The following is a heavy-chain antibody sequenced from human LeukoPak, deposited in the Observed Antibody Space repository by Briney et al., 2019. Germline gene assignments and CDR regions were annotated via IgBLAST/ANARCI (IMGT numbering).Heavy chain of an antibody. CDR3: ARGGFMVRGVIIRCWFDP. CDR2: MNPNSGNT. Sequence: ASVKVSCKASGYTFTSYDINWVRQATGQGLEWMGWMNPNSGNTGYAQKFQGRVTMTRNTSISTAYMELSSLRSEDTAVYYRARGGFMVRGVIIRCWFDPWGQGTLVTVSS. D-gene: IGHD3-10*01. J-gene: IGHJ5*02. V-gene: IGHV1-8*01. CDR1: GYTFTSYD.